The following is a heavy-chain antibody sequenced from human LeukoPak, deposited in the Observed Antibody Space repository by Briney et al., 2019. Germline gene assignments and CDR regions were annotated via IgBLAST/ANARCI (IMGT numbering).Heavy chain of an antibody. Sequence: GGSLRLSCAASAFTFSDYSMNWVRQAPGKGLEWVSYISGRSSTIYYADSVKGRFTISRDNAKNSMYLQMNSLRAEDTAVYHCARDRIKSGSYYFDYWGQGTLVTVSS. V-gene: IGHV3-48*01. CDR2: ISGRSSTI. D-gene: IGHD1-26*01. CDR3: ARDRIKSGSYYFDY. CDR1: AFTFSDYS. J-gene: IGHJ4*02.